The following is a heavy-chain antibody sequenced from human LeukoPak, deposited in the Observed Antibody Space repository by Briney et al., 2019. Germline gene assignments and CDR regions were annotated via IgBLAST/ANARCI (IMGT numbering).Heavy chain of an antibody. CDR3: ARVSIAAAGSPGY. Sequence: GGSLRISCAASGFTFSSYSMNLVHQAPGKELECFSSISSRSSYIYYADSVKGRFTTSRDNAKNSLYLQMNSLRAEDTAVYYCARVSIAAAGSPGYWGQGTPVTVSS. D-gene: IGHD6-13*01. J-gene: IGHJ4*02. CDR1: GFTFSSYS. V-gene: IGHV3-21*01. CDR2: ISSRSSYI.